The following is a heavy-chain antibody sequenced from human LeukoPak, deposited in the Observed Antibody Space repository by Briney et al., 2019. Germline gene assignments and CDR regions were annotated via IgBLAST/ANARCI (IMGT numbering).Heavy chain of an antibody. CDR3: ARARMVRGVDYYYGLDV. J-gene: IGHJ6*02. CDR2: IIPMVGIT. Sequence: SVKVSCKPSGGTFSDSAISWVRQAPGQGLEWMGRIIPMVGITNHAQKFQGRVTITADISTSTGYMELSSLRPEDTAVYYCARARMVRGVDYYYGLDVWGQGTTVTVSS. V-gene: IGHV1-69*04. CDR1: GGTFSDSA. D-gene: IGHD3-10*01.